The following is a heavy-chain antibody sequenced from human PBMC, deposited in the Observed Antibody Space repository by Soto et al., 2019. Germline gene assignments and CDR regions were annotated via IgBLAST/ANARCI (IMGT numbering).Heavy chain of an antibody. D-gene: IGHD6-13*01. Sequence: SQTLSLTCAISGDSVSSNSAAWNWIRQSPSRGLEWLGMTYYRSKWYNDYAVSVKSRITINADTSKNQIPLQLNSVTPEDTAVYYCARTRGQLVTDAFDIWGQGTVVTVSS. CDR3: ARTRGQLVTDAFDI. J-gene: IGHJ3*02. CDR2: TYYRSKWYN. CDR1: GDSVSSNSAA. V-gene: IGHV6-1*01.